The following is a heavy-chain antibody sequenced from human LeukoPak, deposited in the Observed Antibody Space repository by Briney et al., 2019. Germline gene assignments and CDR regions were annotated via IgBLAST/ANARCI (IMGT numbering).Heavy chain of an antibody. V-gene: IGHV3-23*01. D-gene: IGHD2-15*01. J-gene: IGHJ4*02. CDR2: ISGSGGTT. Sequence: GGSLRLSCAASGFTFSSYAMSWVRQAPGKGLEWVSAISGSGGTTYCADSVKGRFTISRDNSKNTLYLQMNSLRAEDTAVYYCAKDIVVVVSARGPFDYWGQGTLVTVSS. CDR3: AKDIVVVVSARGPFDY. CDR1: GFTFSSYA.